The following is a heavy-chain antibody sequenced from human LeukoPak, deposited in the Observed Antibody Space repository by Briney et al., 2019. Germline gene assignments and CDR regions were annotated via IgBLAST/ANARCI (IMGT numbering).Heavy chain of an antibody. CDR2: INHSGST. V-gene: IGHV4-34*01. CDR1: GGSFSGYY. J-gene: IGHJ4*02. CDR3: ARGYYYDSSALDY. D-gene: IGHD3-22*01. Sequence: SETLSLTCAVYGGSFSGYYWSWIRQPPGKGLGWIGEINHSGSTNYNPSLKSRVTISVDTSKNQFSLKLSSVTAADTAVYYCARGYYYDSSALDYWGQGTLVTVSS.